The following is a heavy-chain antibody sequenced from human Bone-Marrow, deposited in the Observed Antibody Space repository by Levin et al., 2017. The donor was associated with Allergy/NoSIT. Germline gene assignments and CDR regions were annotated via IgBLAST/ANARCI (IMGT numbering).Heavy chain of an antibody. CDR3: ARDKSVASRSWCFDY. CDR1: GYTFTSYG. D-gene: IGHD2-15*01. Sequence: ASVKVSCKASGYTFTSYGISWVRQAPGQGLEWMGCISAYNGNTNYAQKLQGRVTMTTDTSTSTAYMELRSLRSDDTAVYYCARDKSVASRSWCFDYWGQGTLVTVSS. J-gene: IGHJ4*02. V-gene: IGHV1-18*01. CDR2: ISAYNGNT.